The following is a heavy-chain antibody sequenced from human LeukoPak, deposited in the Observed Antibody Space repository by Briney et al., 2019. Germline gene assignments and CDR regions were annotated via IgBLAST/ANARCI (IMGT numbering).Heavy chain of an antibody. CDR3: AKTGDYFDSTDYYRPDAFDI. Sequence: GGSLGLSCAGSGITFRIYAMTWVRQAPGKGLEWVSAISGSGSMTYYADSVKGRFTISRDKSNNTLYLQMNSLRAEDTALYYCAKTGDYFDSTDYYRPDAFDIWGQGTMVTVS. J-gene: IGHJ3*02. CDR2: ISGSGSMT. V-gene: IGHV3-23*01. D-gene: IGHD3-22*01. CDR1: GITFRIYA.